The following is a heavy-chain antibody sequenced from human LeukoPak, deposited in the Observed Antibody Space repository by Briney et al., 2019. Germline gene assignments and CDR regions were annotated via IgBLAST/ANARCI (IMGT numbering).Heavy chain of an antibody. CDR2: IRTSSNYI. CDR1: GFTFSTYN. D-gene: IGHD1-26*01. CDR3: ARDVGAAAPDAFDI. V-gene: IGHV3-21*01. Sequence: GGSLRLSCAASGFTFSTYNMNWVRQAPGKGPEWVSSIRTSSNYIYYADSVKGRFTISRDNAKNSLYLQMNSLRVEDTDVYYCARDVGAAAPDAFDIWGQGTMVTVSS. J-gene: IGHJ3*02.